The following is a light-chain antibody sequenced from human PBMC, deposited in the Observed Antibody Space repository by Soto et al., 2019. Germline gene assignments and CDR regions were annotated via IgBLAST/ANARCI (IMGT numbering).Light chain of an antibody. CDR2: SAS. Sequence: DIQMTQSPSSLSASVGDRITTTCRASQDISNYLAWYQQKPGKVPKLLIYSASTLPSRVSSRFSGSGSGKDFTLTISSLQPEDVATYFCQKYNSALTFGQGTRLEIK. CDR1: QDISNY. CDR3: QKYNSALT. V-gene: IGKV1-27*01. J-gene: IGKJ5*01.